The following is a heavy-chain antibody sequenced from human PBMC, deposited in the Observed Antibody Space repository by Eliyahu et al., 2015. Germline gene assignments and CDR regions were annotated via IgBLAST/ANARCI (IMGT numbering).Heavy chain of an antibody. CDR3: ARVSHGFPDL. J-gene: IGHJ4*02. V-gene: IGHV3-7*01. CDR2: INQPGSGR. D-gene: IGHD2-2*03. Sequence: EVQLVESGGGLVQPGGSVRLSCATSGFTFTTYWMYWVRQAPGKGLEGVASINQPGSGRYYVDSMKGRLTISRDNANSSLSLQMNSLGVDDTAVYYCARVSHGFPDLWGQGSLVSVSS. CDR1: GFTFTTYW.